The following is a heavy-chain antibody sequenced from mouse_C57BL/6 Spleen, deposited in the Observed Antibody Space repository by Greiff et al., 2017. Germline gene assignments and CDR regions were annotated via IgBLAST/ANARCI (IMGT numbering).Heavy chain of an antibody. CDR3: ARPPNWDGFDY. V-gene: IGHV1-80*01. Sequence: VQLQQSGAELVKPGASVKISCKASGYAFSSYWMNWVKQRPGKGLEWIGQIYPGDGDTNYNGKFKGKATLSADKSSSTAYMQLSSLTSEDSAVYFCARPPNWDGFDYWGQGTTLTVSS. J-gene: IGHJ2*01. D-gene: IGHD4-1*01. CDR1: GYAFSSYW. CDR2: IYPGDGDT.